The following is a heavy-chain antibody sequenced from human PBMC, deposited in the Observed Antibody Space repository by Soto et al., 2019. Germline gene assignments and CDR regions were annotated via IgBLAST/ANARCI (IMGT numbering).Heavy chain of an antibody. CDR2: VNAYNGNT. V-gene: IGHV1-18*01. Sequence: ASVNVSCKASGYSFSSFGVNWVRQAPGQGLEWMGWVNAYNGNTKYAQKFQGRVTMTADTSTSTAYMEVRSLRSDDTAVYYCATGTKGGEALVLWGQGTMVTVSS. CDR1: GYSFSSFG. J-gene: IGHJ4*03. CDR3: ATGTKGGEALVL. D-gene: IGHD2-8*01.